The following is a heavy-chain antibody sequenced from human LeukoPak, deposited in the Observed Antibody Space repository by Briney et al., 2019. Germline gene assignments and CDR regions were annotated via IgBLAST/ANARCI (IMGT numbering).Heavy chain of an antibody. J-gene: IGHJ4*02. D-gene: IGHD6-19*01. CDR1: GDTITSYG. CDR3: ARDRAGYSSGWAFDY. V-gene: IGHV1-18*04. Sequence: ASAQDSCKASGDTITSYGISGVLQPLGRRLEWRGWIISYNGNTNYAQQLQRRVTMTTDTSTSTAYMELRSLRSDDTAVYYCARDRAGYSSGWAFDYWGQGTLVTVSS. CDR2: IISYNGNT.